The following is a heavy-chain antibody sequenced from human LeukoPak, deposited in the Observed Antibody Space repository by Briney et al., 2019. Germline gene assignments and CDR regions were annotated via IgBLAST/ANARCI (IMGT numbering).Heavy chain of an antibody. CDR2: INHSGTK. CDR3: ARSYYYDGFDYSLGF. J-gene: IGHJ4*02. Sequence: SETLSLTCAVYGGSFNDYYWSWVRQPPGKGLEWIGEINHSGTKRYNLSLKSRLTISIDASKNQFSLKLSSVTAADTARYYCARSYYYDGFDYSLGFWGQGTLVTVSS. D-gene: IGHD3-22*01. V-gene: IGHV4-34*01. CDR1: GGSFNDYY.